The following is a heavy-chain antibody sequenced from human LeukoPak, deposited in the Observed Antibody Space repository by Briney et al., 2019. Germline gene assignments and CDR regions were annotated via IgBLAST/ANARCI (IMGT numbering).Heavy chain of an antibody. Sequence: ASVKVSCKASGYTFTSYPINWVRQAPGQGLEWMGWINTNTGNPTYAQGFTGRFVFSLDTSVSTAYLQISSLKAEDTAVYYCARAPGCTNGVCYYYMDVWGKGTTVTVSS. CDR1: GYTFTSYP. CDR3: ARAPGCTNGVCYYYMDV. V-gene: IGHV7-4-1*02. CDR2: INTNTGNP. J-gene: IGHJ6*03. D-gene: IGHD2-8*01.